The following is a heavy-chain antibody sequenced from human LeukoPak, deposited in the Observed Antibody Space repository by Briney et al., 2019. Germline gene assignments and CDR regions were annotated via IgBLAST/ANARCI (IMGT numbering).Heavy chain of an antibody. J-gene: IGHJ6*03. Sequence: ASVKVSCKPSGYTFTTYYLHWVRQAPGQGLEWMGWINPKNGGTNYAQKFQGRFTMTRDTSINTAYMELSGLTSDDTAVYYCARDPSNRYYTDAWGIGTTVTVSS. CDR2: INPKNGGT. CDR3: ARDPSNRYYTDA. D-gene: IGHD1-14*01. CDR1: GYTFTTYY. V-gene: IGHV1-2*02.